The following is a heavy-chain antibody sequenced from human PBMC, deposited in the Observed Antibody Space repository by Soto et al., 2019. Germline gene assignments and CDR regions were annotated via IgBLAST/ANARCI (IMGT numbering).Heavy chain of an antibody. Sequence: GESLKIACKGSGYSFTSYWISWVRQMPGKGLEWMGRIDPSDSYTNYSPSFQGHVTISADKSISTAYLQWSSLKASDTAMYYCARQQKEYYYYGMDVWGQGTTVTVSS. J-gene: IGHJ6*02. V-gene: IGHV5-10-1*01. CDR3: ARQQKEYYYYGMDV. CDR2: IDPSDSYT. CDR1: GYSFTSYW.